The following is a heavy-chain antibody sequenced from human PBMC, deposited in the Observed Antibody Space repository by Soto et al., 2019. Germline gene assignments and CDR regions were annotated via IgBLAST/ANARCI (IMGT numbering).Heavy chain of an antibody. Sequence: ASVKVSCKASGGTFSSYAISWVRQAPGQGLEWMGGIIPIFGTANYAQKFQGRVTITADKSTSTAYMELSSLRSEDTAVYYCARARSSSSRYYYYGMDVWGQGTTVTVSS. CDR3: ARARSSSSRYYYYGMDV. D-gene: IGHD6-6*01. CDR1: GGTFSSYA. J-gene: IGHJ6*02. CDR2: IIPIFGTA. V-gene: IGHV1-69*06.